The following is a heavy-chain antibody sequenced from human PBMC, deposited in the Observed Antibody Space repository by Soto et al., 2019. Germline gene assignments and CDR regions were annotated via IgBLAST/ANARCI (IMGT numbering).Heavy chain of an antibody. CDR3: ATLSLTYYDFWSGYYPSPCYGMDV. J-gene: IGHJ6*02. CDR1: GFTVSSNY. V-gene: IGHV3-53*01. Sequence: PGGSLRLSCAASGFTVSSNYMSWVRQAPGKWLEWVSVIYSGGSTYYADSVKGRFTISRDNSKNTLYLQMNSLRAEDTAVYYCATLSLTYYDFWSGYYPSPCYGMDVWGRGXTVTVSS. D-gene: IGHD3-3*01. CDR2: IYSGGST.